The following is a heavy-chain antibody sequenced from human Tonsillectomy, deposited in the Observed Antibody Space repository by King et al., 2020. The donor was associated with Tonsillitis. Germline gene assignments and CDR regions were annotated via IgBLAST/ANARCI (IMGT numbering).Heavy chain of an antibody. CDR3: ARDLYNNSYDSSGFCDY. V-gene: IGHV3-30*04. D-gene: IGHD3-22*01. J-gene: IGHJ4*02. CDR2: ISFDGSDK. Sequence: VQLVESGRGVVQPGRSLRISCAASGFTFSSYPMHWVRQAPGKGLEWVAVISFDGSDKYYVDSVKGRFTISRDNSKSTLYLQMNSLRAEDTAVYYCARDLYNNSYDSSGFCDYWGQGTLVTVSS. CDR1: GFTFSSYP.